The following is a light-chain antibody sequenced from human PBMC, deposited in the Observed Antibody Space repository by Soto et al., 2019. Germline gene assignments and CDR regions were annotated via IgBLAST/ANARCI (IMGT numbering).Light chain of an antibody. CDR1: QTVSSRY. CDR3: QQYGRSPPFT. V-gene: IGKV3-20*01. J-gene: IGKJ2*01. CDR2: GAS. Sequence: EIVLTQSPGTLSLSPGERATLSCRASQTVSSRYLAWYQQKPGQAPRLLMYGASNRATGIPDRFSGSGSGTDFTLTISRLEPEDFAVYFCQQYGRSPPFTFGQGPKVEIK.